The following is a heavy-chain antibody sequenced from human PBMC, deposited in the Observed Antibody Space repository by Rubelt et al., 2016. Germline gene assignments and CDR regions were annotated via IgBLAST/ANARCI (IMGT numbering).Heavy chain of an antibody. V-gene: IGHV1-18*01. Sequence: QVQLVQSGAEVKKPGASVKVSCKASGYTFTSYGISWVRQAPGQGLEWMGWISAYNGKPNYARKVQGRVTRTTETATSTAYMELRSLRSDDTAVYYCARGFNGDYPDYWGQGTLVTVAS. CDR2: ISAYNGKP. D-gene: IGHD4-17*01. CDR1: GYTFTSYG. CDR3: ARGFNGDYPDY. J-gene: IGHJ4*02.